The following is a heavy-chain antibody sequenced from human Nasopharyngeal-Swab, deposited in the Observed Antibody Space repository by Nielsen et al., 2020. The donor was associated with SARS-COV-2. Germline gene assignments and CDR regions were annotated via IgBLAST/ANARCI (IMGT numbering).Heavy chain of an antibody. J-gene: IGHJ4*02. CDR1: GFTFSTYA. CDR2: IKRDGSEK. CDR3: ARDPGFGYYYDSSGYYDY. D-gene: IGHD3-22*01. V-gene: IGHV3-7*01. Sequence: GESLKISCAASGFTFSTYAISWVRQAPGKGLEWVANIKRDGSEKYYVDSVKGRFTISRDNAKNSLYLQMNSLRAEDTAVYYCARDPGFGYYYDSSGYYDYWGQGTLVTVSS.